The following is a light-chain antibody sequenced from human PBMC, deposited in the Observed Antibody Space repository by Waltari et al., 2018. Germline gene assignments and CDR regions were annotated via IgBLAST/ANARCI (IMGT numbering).Light chain of an antibody. V-gene: IGLV1-47*01. Sequence: QSVLTQPPSTSGTPGQRVTISCSGSNSTLGRNSVYWYQQVPGMAPKLLIYKNTQRPSGVPDRFSGSKSGTSASLAISALRSEDEADYYCAAWDDSLSAVPFGGGTKVTVL. J-gene: IGLJ2*01. CDR1: NSTLGRNS. CDR2: KNT. CDR3: AAWDDSLSAVP.